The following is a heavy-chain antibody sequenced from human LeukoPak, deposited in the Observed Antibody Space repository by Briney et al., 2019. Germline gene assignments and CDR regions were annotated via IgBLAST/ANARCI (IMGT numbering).Heavy chain of an antibody. Sequence: SETLSLTCTVSGGSISSYYWSWIRPPPGKGLEWIGYIYYSGSTNYSPSLKSRVTISVDTSKNQFSLKLSSVTAADTAVYYCARELAAAGNFDYWGQGTLVTVSS. V-gene: IGHV4-59*01. J-gene: IGHJ4*02. CDR3: ARELAAAGNFDY. CDR1: GGSISSYY. D-gene: IGHD6-13*01. CDR2: IYYSGST.